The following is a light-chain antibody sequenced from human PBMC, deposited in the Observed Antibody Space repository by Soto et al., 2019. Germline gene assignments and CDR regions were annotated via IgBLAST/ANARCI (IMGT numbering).Light chain of an antibody. V-gene: IGLV1-47*02. Sequence: QSALTQPPSASGTPGQRVTISCSGSSSNIGSNYVYWYQHLPGTAPRLLIYSNNQRPSGVPDRFSGSKSGTSASLAISGLRSEDEGDYYCAAWDDSLSASIFGTGTKLTVL. CDR3: AAWDDSLSASI. CDR2: SNN. J-gene: IGLJ1*01. CDR1: SSNIGSNY.